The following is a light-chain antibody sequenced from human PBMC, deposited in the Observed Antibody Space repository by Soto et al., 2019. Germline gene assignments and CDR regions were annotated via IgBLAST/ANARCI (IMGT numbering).Light chain of an antibody. J-gene: IGKJ5*01. Sequence: DMQMTQSPSSMSASLGDGVTIXXRESKSISSFLNWYQQKPGKAPKIXIYAASSLQSGVPSRFSGSGSGTDFTLTISSLQPEDFATYYCQQSYSTPITFGQGTRLEIK. CDR3: QQSYSTPIT. CDR1: KSISSF. V-gene: IGKV1-39*01. CDR2: AAS.